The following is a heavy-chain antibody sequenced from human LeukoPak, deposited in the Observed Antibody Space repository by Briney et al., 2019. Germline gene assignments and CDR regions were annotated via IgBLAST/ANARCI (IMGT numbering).Heavy chain of an antibody. D-gene: IGHD6-13*01. V-gene: IGHV1-2*02. CDR2: INPNSGGT. J-gene: IGHJ4*02. CDR3: ARAPSCIAAAGTVDY. Sequence: ASVKVSCKASGYTFTGYYMHWVRQAPGQGLEWMGWINPNSGGTNYAQKFQGRVTMTRDTSISTAYMELSRLRSDDTAVYYCARAPSCIAAAGTVDYWGQGTLVTVSS. CDR1: GYTFTGYY.